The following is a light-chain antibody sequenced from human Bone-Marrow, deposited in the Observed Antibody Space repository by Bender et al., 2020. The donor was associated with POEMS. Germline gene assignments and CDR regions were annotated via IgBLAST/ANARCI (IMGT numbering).Light chain of an antibody. J-gene: IGLJ3*02. Sequence: QSVLTQPPSASGTPGQSVTISCSGSNSNIGDNYVCWYQQLPGTAPKLLIFMHNQRPSGVPDRFSVSKSGTSASLAISGLRSEDEADYYCASWDDGLSGWVFGGGTKLTVL. CDR3: ASWDDGLSGWV. CDR2: MHN. CDR1: NSNIGDNY. V-gene: IGLV1-47*01.